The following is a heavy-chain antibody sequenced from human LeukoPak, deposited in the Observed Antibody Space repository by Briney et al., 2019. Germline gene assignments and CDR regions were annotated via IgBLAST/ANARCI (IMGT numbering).Heavy chain of an antibody. CDR3: AKDLGLGYCSSTSCSPTFDY. J-gene: IGHJ4*02. V-gene: IGHV3-30*02. D-gene: IGHD2-2*01. CDR2: IRYDGSNK. Sequence: GGSLRLSCAASGFTFSSYGMHWVRQAPGKGLEWVAFIRYDGSNKYYADSVKGRFTISRDNSKNTLYLQMNSLRAEDTAVYYCAKDLGLGYCSSTSCSPTFDYWGQGTLVTVSS. CDR1: GFTFSSYG.